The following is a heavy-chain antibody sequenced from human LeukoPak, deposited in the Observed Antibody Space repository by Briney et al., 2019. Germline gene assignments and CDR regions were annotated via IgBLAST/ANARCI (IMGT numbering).Heavy chain of an antibody. D-gene: IGHD3-22*01. V-gene: IGHV3-30-3*01. CDR3: ARLEPDSSGYYRRFDY. J-gene: IGHJ4*02. CDR1: GFTFSSYA. CDR2: ISYDGSNK. Sequence: GGSLRLSCAASGFTFSSYAMHWVRQAPGKGLEWVAVISYDGSNKYYADSVKGRFTISRDNSKNTLYLQMNSLRAEDTAVYYCARLEPDSSGYYRRFDYWGQGTLVTVSS.